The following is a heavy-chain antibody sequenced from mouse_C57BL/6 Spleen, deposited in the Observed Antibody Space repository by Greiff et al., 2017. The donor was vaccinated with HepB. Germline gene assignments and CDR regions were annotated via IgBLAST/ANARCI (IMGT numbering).Heavy chain of an antibody. CDR1: GFNIKDYY. D-gene: IGHD1-1*01. Sequence: EVKLQQSGAELVKPGASVKLSCTASGFNIKDYYMHWVKQRTEQGLEWIGRIDPEDGETKYAPKFQSKATITADTSSNTAYLQLSSLTSEDTSVYYCAYCYGSSQYYFDYWGQGTTLTVAS. J-gene: IGHJ2*01. CDR2: IDPEDGET. V-gene: IGHV14-2*01. CDR3: AYCYGSSQYYFDY.